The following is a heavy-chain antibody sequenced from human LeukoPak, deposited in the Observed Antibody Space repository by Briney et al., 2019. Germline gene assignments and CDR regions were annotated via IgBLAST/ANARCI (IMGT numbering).Heavy chain of an antibody. CDR3: ATLGDDFWSGYYTLFDY. J-gene: IGHJ4*02. D-gene: IGHD3-3*01. CDR2: FDPEDGET. V-gene: IGHV1-24*01. CDR1: GYTLTELS. Sequence: GASVKGSCKVSGYTLTELSMHWVRQAPGKGLEWMGGFDPEDGETIYAQKFQGRVTMTEDTSTDTAYMELSSLRSGDTAVYYCATLGDDFWSGYYTLFDYWGQGTLVTVSS.